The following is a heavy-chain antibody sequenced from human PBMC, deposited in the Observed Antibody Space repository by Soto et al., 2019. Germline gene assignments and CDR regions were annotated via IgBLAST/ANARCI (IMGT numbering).Heavy chain of an antibody. D-gene: IGHD2-21*01. CDR1: GHSISSSNYY. J-gene: IGHJ5*02. CDR2: IYHSGST. V-gene: IGHV4-39*07. CDR3: SCGGWEVTRWFDP. Sequence: PSETLSLTCTVSGHSISSSNYYWGWIRQPPGKGLEWIGSIYHSGSTNYNPSLKSRVTISVDKSKNQFSLKLSSVTAADTAVYYCSCGGWEVTRWFDPWGQGTLVTVSS.